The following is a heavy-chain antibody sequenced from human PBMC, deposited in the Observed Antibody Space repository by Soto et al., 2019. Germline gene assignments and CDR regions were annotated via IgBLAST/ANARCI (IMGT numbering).Heavy chain of an antibody. V-gene: IGHV4-4*07. CDR1: GGSISSYY. CDR3: ARVEVQQLVPSDAFDI. Sequence: NPSETLSLTCTVSGGSISSYYWSWIRQPAGKGLEWIGRIYTSGSTNYNPSLKSRVTMSVDTSKNQFSLKLSSVTAADTAVYYCARVEVQQLVPSDAFDIWGQGTMVTVSS. D-gene: IGHD6-13*01. CDR2: IYTSGST. J-gene: IGHJ3*02.